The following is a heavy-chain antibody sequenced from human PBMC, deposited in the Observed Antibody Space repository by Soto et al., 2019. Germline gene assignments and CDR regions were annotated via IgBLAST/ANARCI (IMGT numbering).Heavy chain of an antibody. CDR1: GYTFTSYG. Sequence: QVQLVQSGAEVKKPGASVKVSCKASGYTFTSYGISWVRQAPGQGLEWMGWISAYNGNTNYAQKLQGRVTMTTDTSTSTAYMELRSLRSDDTSVYYCARMAGRYCSSTSCYPQRHYHYYYMDVWGKGTTVTVSS. D-gene: IGHD2-2*01. V-gene: IGHV1-18*01. J-gene: IGHJ6*03. CDR2: ISAYNGNT. CDR3: ARMAGRYCSSTSCYPQRHYHYYYMDV.